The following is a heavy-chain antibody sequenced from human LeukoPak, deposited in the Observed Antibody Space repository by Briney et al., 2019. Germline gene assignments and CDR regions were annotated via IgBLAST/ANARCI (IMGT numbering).Heavy chain of an antibody. Sequence: PSESLSLTCTVSGGSISSYYWSWIRQPAGKGLEWIGRIYTSGSTNYNPSLKSRVTMSVDTSKNQFSLKLSSVTAADTAVYYCARDGAGDSSGKYYFDFWGQGTLVTVSS. J-gene: IGHJ4*02. CDR1: GGSISSYY. CDR3: ARDGAGDSSGKYYFDF. D-gene: IGHD3-22*01. CDR2: IYTSGST. V-gene: IGHV4-4*07.